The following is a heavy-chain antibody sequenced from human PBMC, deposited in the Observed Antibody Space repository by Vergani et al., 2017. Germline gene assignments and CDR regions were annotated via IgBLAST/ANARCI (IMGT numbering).Heavy chain of an antibody. J-gene: IGHJ6*03. CDR1: GGSFTSYH. D-gene: IGHD4-11*01. CDR3: ARVNTETNGHLYYYYYMDV. CDR2: IDHTGRP. V-gene: IGHV4-34*01. Sequence: QVQLQQCGGGLLKPSETLSLTCVVNGGSFTSYHWTWIRQSPGEGLEWVGDIDHTGRPDYNPSLKSRLTMSVDKSRNQFSLTLISVTATDTAIYFCARVNTETNGHLYYYYYMDVWGQGTAVTVS.